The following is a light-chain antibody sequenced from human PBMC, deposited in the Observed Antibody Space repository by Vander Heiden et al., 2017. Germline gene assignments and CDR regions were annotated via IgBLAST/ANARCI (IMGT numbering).Light chain of an antibody. J-gene: IGLJ3*02. CDR1: RSNIGSNT. CDR2: SHN. V-gene: IGLV1-44*01. CDR3: AAWDDNLSGWV. Sequence: QSVLTQPPSASGTPGQRVTISCSGRRSNIGSNTVNWYQQRPGTAPKLRIYSHNQRPSGVPDRFSGSKSGTSASLAISGLQSEDEADYYCAAWDDNLSGWVFGGGTKLTVL.